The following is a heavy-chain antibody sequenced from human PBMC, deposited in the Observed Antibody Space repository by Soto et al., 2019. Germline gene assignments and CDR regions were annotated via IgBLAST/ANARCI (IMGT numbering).Heavy chain of an antibody. D-gene: IGHD3-10*01. Sequence: QVQLVQSGAEVKRPGSSVKVSCKASGDTFNFYSINWVRQAPGLGLEWMGRVNPIVSMSNYAQKFQGRVTMTADHPTSTAYMELRSLRSEATAIYYCASSYGSGYRAVDYWGQGALVTVSS. CDR2: VNPIVSMS. V-gene: IGHV1-69*02. J-gene: IGHJ4*02. CDR3: ASSYGSGYRAVDY. CDR1: GDTFNFYS.